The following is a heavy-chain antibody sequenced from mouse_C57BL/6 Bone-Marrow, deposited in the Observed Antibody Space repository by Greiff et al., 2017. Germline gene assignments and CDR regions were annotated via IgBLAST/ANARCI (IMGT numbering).Heavy chain of an antibody. V-gene: IGHV1-54*01. D-gene: IGHD1-1*01. CDR1: GYAFTNYL. CDR3: ARSQITTVVAPYYFDY. Sequence: VQLMESGAELVRPGTSVKVSCKASGYAFTNYLIEWVKQRPGQGLEWIGVINPGSGGTNYNEKFKGKATLTADKSSSTAYMQLSSLTSEDSAVYFCARSQITTVVAPYYFDYWGQGTTLTVSS. CDR2: INPGSGGT. J-gene: IGHJ2*01.